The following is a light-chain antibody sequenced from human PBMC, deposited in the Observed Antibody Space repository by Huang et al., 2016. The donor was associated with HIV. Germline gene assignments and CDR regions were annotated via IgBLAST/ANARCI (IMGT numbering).Light chain of an antibody. Sequence: ETVLTQSPATLSLSPGERATLSSGASQRVNSYLASYQQKPGQTPRLLIYDAATRATGIPARFSGSGSGTDVTLTISSLEPEEFAVYYCQQRKYWPPITFGQGTRLEIK. CDR3: QQRKYWPPIT. J-gene: IGKJ5*01. CDR1: QRVNSY. V-gene: IGKV3-11*01. CDR2: DAA.